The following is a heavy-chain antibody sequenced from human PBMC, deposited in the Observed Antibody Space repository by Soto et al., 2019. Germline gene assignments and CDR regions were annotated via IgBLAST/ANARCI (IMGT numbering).Heavy chain of an antibody. J-gene: IGHJ4*02. Sequence: ASVKVSCKASGYTFTSYAMHWVRQAPGQRLEWMGWINAGNGNTKYSQKFQGRVTITRDTSASTAYMELSSLRSEDTAVYYCARVPVYCSGGSCYPGPMGYWGQGTLVTV. CDR2: INAGNGNT. CDR3: ARVPVYCSGGSCYPGPMGY. V-gene: IGHV1-3*01. D-gene: IGHD2-15*01. CDR1: GYTFTSYA.